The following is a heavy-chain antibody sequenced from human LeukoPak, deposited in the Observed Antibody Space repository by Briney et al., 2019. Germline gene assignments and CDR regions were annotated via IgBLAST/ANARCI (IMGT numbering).Heavy chain of an antibody. Sequence: ASVKVSCKASGGTFSSYAISWVRQAPGQGLEWMGRIIPILGIANYAQKFQGRVTITADKSTSTAYMELSSLRSEDTAVYYCARDSSGWYRHGMDVWGQGTTVTVSS. J-gene: IGHJ6*02. D-gene: IGHD6-19*01. CDR3: ARDSSGWYRHGMDV. CDR1: GGTFSSYA. CDR2: IIPILGIA. V-gene: IGHV1-69*04.